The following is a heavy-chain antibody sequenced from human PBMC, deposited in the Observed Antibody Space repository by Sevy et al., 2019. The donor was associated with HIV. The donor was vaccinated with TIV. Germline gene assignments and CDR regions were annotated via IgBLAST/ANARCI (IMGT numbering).Heavy chain of an antibody. J-gene: IGHJ6*02. CDR3: ARGTPTLYSSSSSDYYYGMDV. Sequence: SETLSLTCAVYGGSFSGHYWSWIRQPPGKGLEWIGEINHSGSTNYNPSLKSRVTISVDTSKNQFSLKLGSVTAADTAVYYCARGTPTLYSSSSSDYYYGMDVWGQGTTVTVSS. CDR1: GGSFSGHY. D-gene: IGHD6-6*01. V-gene: IGHV4-34*01. CDR2: INHSGST.